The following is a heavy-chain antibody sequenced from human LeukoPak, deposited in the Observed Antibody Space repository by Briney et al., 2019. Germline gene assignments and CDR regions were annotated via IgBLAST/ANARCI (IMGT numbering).Heavy chain of an antibody. J-gene: IGHJ4*02. Sequence: PSETLSLTCTVSGVSINTYYWSWIRQPPGKGLEWIGYIYYSGSSNYNPSLKSRVTMSVDTSKNQFSLKLSSVTAADTAVYYCAKDRPAAGYWGQGTLVTVSS. CDR2: IYYSGSS. CDR1: GVSINTYY. V-gene: IGHV4-59*01. D-gene: IGHD6-25*01. CDR3: AKDRPAAGY.